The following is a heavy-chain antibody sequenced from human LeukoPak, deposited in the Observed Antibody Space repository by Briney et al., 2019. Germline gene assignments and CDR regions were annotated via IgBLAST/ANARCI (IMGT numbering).Heavy chain of an antibody. D-gene: IGHD2-15*01. CDR2: IFYTGSA. Sequence: PSETLSLTRTVSGTSVNSGSYYWSWFRHPPGKGLDWIAYIFYTGSANYSPSLRSRVAISIDTSKNQFSLKLSSVTAADTAVYYCARDSNCAGGTCYDSWGQGTLVTVSS. CDR3: ARDSNCAGGTCYDS. CDR1: GTSVNSGSYY. J-gene: IGHJ4*02. V-gene: IGHV4-61*01.